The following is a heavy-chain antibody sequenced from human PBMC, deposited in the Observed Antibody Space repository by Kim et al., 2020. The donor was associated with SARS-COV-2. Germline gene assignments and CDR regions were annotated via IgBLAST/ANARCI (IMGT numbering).Heavy chain of an antibody. V-gene: IGHV3-23*01. CDR2: GGGGTP. CDR3: AKRFDY. Sequence: GGGGTPYSPSPVKGRFTISRDNPKTTLYLQMNSLRAEDTAVYYCAKRFDYWGQGTLVTVSS. J-gene: IGHJ4*02.